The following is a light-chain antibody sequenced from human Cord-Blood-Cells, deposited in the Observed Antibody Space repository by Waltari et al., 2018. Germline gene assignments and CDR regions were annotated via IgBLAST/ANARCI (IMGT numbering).Light chain of an antibody. V-gene: IGLV2-8*01. CDR3: SSYAGSNNLV. CDR2: EVS. Sequence: QSALTQPPSASGSPGQSVTISCTGTSSDVGGYNYVSWYQQHPDKAPKLMIYEVSKRPSGVPGRCSGSKSGNTSSLTVSGLQAEDEADYYCSSYAGSNNLVFGGGTKLTVL. J-gene: IGLJ2*01. CDR1: SSDVGGYNY.